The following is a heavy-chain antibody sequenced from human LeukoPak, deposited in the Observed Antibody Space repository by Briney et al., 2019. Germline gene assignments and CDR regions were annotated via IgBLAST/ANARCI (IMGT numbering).Heavy chain of an antibody. J-gene: IGHJ5*02. V-gene: IGHV3-48*01. CDR1: GFTFSIYS. CDR3: ARGADGVSSNSRGWFDP. Sequence: GGSLRLSCAASGFTFSIYSMNGVRQSPGKAREWVSYISSSSSTIYYADSVKGRFTISRDNAKNSLYLQMNTLRAEDRAVYSCARGADGVSSNSRGWFDPWGQGTLVTVSS. D-gene: IGHD2-15*01. CDR2: ISSSSSTI.